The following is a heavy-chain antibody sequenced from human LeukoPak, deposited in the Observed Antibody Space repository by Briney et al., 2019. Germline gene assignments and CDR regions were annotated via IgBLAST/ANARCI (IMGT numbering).Heavy chain of an antibody. D-gene: IGHD1-20*01. V-gene: IGHV3-74*01. J-gene: IGHJ4*02. CDR3: AKDNRVTGTTGGDYFDY. CDR2: INSDGSST. CDR1: GFTFSSYW. Sequence: GGSLRLSCAASGFTFSSYWMHWVRQAPGKGLVWVSRINSDGSSTSYADSVKGRFTISRDNSKNSLYLQMNSLRTEDTALYYCAKDNRVTGTTGGDYFDYWGQGTLVTVSS.